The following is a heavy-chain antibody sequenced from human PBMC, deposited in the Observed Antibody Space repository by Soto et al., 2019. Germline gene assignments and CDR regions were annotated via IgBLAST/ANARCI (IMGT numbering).Heavy chain of an antibody. CDR1: GGTFSSYA. J-gene: IGHJ4*02. V-gene: IGHV1-69*12. D-gene: IGHD2-15*01. Sequence: QVQLVQSGAEVKKPGSSVKVSSKASGGTFSSYAISWVRQAPGQGLEWMGGIIPIFGTANYAQKFQGRVTITADESTSTAYMELSSLRSEDTAVYYYARESRYCSGGSCYFLPGIDYWGQGTLVTVSS. CDR3: ARESRYCSGGSCYFLPGIDY. CDR2: IIPIFGTA.